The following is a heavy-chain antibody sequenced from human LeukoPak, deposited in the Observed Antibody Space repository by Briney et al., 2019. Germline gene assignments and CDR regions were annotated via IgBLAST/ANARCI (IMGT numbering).Heavy chain of an antibody. CDR3: AKRQAYGHIDY. D-gene: IGHD3-16*01. V-gene: IGHV3-23*01. CDR2: ISGSGGDT. CDR1: GFTFSTYA. J-gene: IGHJ4*02. Sequence: GGSLRLSCAASGFTFSTYAMSWVRQAPGKGLEWVSGISGSGGDTHYADSVKGRFTISRDNSKNTLYLQMNSLRAEDTAVYYCAKRQAYGHIDYWGQGTLVSVSS.